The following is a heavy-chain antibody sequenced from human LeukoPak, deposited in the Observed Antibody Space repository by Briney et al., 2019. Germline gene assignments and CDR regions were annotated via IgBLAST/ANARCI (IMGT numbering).Heavy chain of an antibody. CDR2: INHSGST. CDR3: ARGRGMLATMNY. CDR1: GGSFSGYY. V-gene: IGHV4-34*01. J-gene: IGHJ4*02. Sequence: SETLSLTCAVYGGSFSGYYWSWIRQPPGKGLEWIGEINHSGSTNYNPSLKSRVTLSVDTSKNQFSLKLSSVTAADTAVYYCARGRGMLATMNYWGQGTLVTVSS. D-gene: IGHD5-24*01.